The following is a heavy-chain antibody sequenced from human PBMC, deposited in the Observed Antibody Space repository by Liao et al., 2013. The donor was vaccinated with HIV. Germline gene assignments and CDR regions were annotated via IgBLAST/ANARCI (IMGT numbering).Heavy chain of an antibody. Sequence: QVQLQQWGAGLLKPSETLSLTCAVYGGSFSTYYWSWIRQPPGKGLEWIGEINHSGSTNYNPSLKSRVTISVDTSKNQFSLKLSSVTAADTAVYYCARAGGAFHAFDIWAEGQWSPSLQ. CDR3: ARAGGAFHAFDI. V-gene: IGHV4-34*01. J-gene: IGHJ3*02. CDR1: GGSFSTYY. CDR2: INHSGST. D-gene: IGHD1-1*01.